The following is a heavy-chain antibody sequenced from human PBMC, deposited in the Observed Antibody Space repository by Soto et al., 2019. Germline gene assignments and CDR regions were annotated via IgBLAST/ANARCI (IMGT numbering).Heavy chain of an antibody. Sequence: SVKVSCKASGGTFSSYAISWVRQAPGQGLEWMGGIIPIFGTANYAQKFQGRVTITADKSTSTAYMELSSLRSEDAAVYYCARMGYYYDSSGYYFLFDYWGQGTLVTVSS. CDR3: ARMGYYYDSSGYYFLFDY. D-gene: IGHD3-22*01. CDR2: IIPIFGTA. CDR1: GGTFSSYA. V-gene: IGHV1-69*06. J-gene: IGHJ4*02.